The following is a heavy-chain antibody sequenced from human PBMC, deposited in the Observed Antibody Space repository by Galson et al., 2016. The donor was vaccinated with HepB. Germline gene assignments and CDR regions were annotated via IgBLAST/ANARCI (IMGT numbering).Heavy chain of an antibody. CDR2: ISARSDVI. CDR3: VRGDYGFDI. J-gene: IGHJ6*02. V-gene: IGHV3-11*01. Sequence: SLRLSCAASGFMFSAYVMAGIRQTPEKGLQCVAYISARSDVIYHVDSVEGRFTISRDNAQSSLFLQMNSLRVEDSAIYYCVRGDYGFDIWGQGTTVTVSS. D-gene: IGHD3-3*01. CDR1: GFMFSAYV.